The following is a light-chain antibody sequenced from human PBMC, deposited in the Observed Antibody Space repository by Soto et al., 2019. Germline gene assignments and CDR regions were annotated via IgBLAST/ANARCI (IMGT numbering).Light chain of an antibody. Sequence: ILFTQPPSSLSASVGGRVTMPCRASQGIDTSLAWYQQQPGKAPKLLIYAASTLQTGVPSRFTGSGSGTDFTLTIISLQPEDYATYFCQQSYSMPYAFGPGTKVDI. V-gene: IGKV1-39*01. CDR2: AAS. CDR3: QQSYSMPYA. CDR1: QGIDTS. J-gene: IGKJ2*01.